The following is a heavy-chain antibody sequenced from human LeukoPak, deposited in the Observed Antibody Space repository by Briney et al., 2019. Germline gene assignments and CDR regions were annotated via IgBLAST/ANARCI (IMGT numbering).Heavy chain of an antibody. J-gene: IGHJ1*01. Sequence: PGGSLRLSCAASGFTFSSYWMHWVRQAPGKGLVWVSRINSDGSSTSYADSVKGRFTISRDNAKNTLYLQMNSLRAEDTAVYYCARDGRYWIGSSFFQHWGQGTLVTVSS. D-gene: IGHD6-13*01. CDR3: ARDGRYWIGSSFFQH. CDR1: GFTFSSYW. CDR2: INSDGSST. V-gene: IGHV3-74*01.